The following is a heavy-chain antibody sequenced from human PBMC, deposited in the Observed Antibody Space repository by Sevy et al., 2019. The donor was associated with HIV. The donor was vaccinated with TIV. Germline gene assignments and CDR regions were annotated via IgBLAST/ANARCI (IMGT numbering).Heavy chain of an antibody. CDR1: GGSVSSGDYY. V-gene: IGHV4-61*08. CDR2: VSYIGST. J-gene: IGHJ4*02. Sequence: SETLSLTCAVSGGSVSSGDYYWSWIRQPPGKGLEWIGYVSYIGSTNYSPSLKSRLTISVDTSRNQFSLKLNSVTAADTAVYYCARDRIAAAGGHFDYWGQGILATVSS. D-gene: IGHD6-13*01. CDR3: ARDRIAAAGGHFDY.